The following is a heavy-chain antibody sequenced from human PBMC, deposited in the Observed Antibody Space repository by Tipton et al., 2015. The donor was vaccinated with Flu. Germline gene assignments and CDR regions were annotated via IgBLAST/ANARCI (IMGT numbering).Heavy chain of an antibody. V-gene: IGHV3-21*01. D-gene: IGHD2-2*01. CDR1: GFTFSSYS. J-gene: IGHJ6*02. Sequence: SLRLSCAASGFTFSSYSMNWVRQAPGKGLEWVSSISSSSSYIYYADSVKGRFTISRDNAKNSLYLQMNSLRAEDTAVYYCARDMVVPAAPFDYYYGMDVWGQGTTVTVSS. CDR2: ISSSSSYI. CDR3: ARDMVVPAAPFDYYYGMDV.